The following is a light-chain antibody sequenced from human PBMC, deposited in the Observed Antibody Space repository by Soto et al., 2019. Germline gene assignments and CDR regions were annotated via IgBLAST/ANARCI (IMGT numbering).Light chain of an antibody. CDR3: SSYAGSILYV. CDR2: EVS. V-gene: IGLV2-8*01. J-gene: IGLJ1*01. Sequence: QSVLTQPPSASGSPGRSVTISCTGTSSDVGAYNYVSWYQQHPGKAPKLMIYEVSKRPSGVPDRFSGSKSGNTASLTVSGLQAEDEADYYCSSYAGSILYVFGTGTKLTVL. CDR1: SSDVGAYNY.